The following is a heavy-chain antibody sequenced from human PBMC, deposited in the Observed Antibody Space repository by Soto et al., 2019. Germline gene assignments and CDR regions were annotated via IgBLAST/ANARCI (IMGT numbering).Heavy chain of an antibody. J-gene: IGHJ5*02. CDR2: ISAYNGNT. Sequence: QVQLVQSGAEVKKPGASVKVSCKTAGYTFTTYGVSWVRQAPGQGLEWMGWISAYNGNTNYAQKLQGRVTMTTDTSTSTAYMELRGLRSDDTAVYYCARDRYYYGSGSYYISWFDPWGQGNLVTVSS. CDR1: GYTFTTYG. CDR3: ARDRYYYGSGSYYISWFDP. V-gene: IGHV1-18*04. D-gene: IGHD3-10*01.